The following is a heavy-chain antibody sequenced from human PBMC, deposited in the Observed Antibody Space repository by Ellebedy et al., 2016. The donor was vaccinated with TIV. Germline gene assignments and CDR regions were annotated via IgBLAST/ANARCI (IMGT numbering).Heavy chain of an antibody. Sequence: GESLKISCAASAFTLDNYEMNWVRQAPGKGLESVSAISGSGGSTFYTDSVKGRFTISRDNSKNTLYLQMNSLRAEDTAVYYCAKDHPRYSWGQGTLVTVSS. V-gene: IGHV3-23*01. D-gene: IGHD1-14*01. CDR2: ISGSGGST. J-gene: IGHJ5*02. CDR1: AFTLDNYE. CDR3: AKDHPRYS.